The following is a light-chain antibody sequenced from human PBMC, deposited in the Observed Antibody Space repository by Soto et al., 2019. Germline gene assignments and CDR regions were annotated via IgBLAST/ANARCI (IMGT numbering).Light chain of an antibody. CDR3: ATWDDRQSGRV. Sequence: QSVLTQPPSASGTPGQTVTVSCSGITSNIGKNYVYWYQQVPGTAPKLLIYCNDRRPSGVPDRFSGSKSGTSASLAISGLRSKDEADYYCATWDDRQSGRVFGAGTKLTVL. CDR1: TSNIGKNY. V-gene: IGLV1-47*02. CDR2: CND. J-gene: IGLJ1*01.